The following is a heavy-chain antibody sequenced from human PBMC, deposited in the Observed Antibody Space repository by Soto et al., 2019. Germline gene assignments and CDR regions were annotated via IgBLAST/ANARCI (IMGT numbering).Heavy chain of an antibody. CDR1: GGSVSSGSYY. Sequence: QVQLQESGPGLVKPSETLSLTCTVSGGSVSSGSYYWSWIRQPPGKGLEWIGYIYYSGSTTYNPSRKSRVTIAVDTSKNQFSLKLSSVTAADTAVYYCARVRYCSGGSCYSKGDYWGQGTLVTVSS. V-gene: IGHV4-61*01. D-gene: IGHD2-15*01. J-gene: IGHJ4*02. CDR2: IYYSGST. CDR3: ARVRYCSGGSCYSKGDY.